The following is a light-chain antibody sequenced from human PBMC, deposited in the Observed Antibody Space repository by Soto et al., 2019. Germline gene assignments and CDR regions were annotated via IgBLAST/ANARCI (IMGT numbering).Light chain of an antibody. CDR1: SSDVGGYNY. Sequence: QSVLTQPPSASGSPGQSVAISCTGTSSDVGGYNYVSWYQQHPGKAPKLMIYEVNKRPSGVPDRFSGSKSGNTASLTVSGLQAEDEADYYCQYYESSLSGYVFGTGTKVTVL. CDR2: EVN. V-gene: IGLV2-8*01. CDR3: QYYESSLSGYV. J-gene: IGLJ1*01.